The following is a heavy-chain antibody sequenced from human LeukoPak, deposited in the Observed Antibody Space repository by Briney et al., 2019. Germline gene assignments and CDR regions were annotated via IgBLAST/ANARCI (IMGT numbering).Heavy chain of an antibody. CDR1: GITLSNYG. D-gene: IGHD3-22*01. V-gene: IGHV3-23*01. J-gene: IGHJ4*02. CDR2: ISGSGGNT. Sequence: GGSLRLSCAVSGITLSNYGMSSVRQAPGKGLEWVSGISGSGGNTYYADSVKGRFTISRDNSKNTLYLQMNSLRAEDTAVYFCAKRGVVIRVILVGFHKEAYYFDSWGQGALVTVSS. CDR3: AKRGVVIRVILVGFHKEAYYFDS.